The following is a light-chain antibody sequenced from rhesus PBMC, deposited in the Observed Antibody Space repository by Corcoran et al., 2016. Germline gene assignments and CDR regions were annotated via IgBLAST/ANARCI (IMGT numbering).Light chain of an antibody. CDR1: QTVSRS. CDR2: GAS. CDR3: QHYTIWPYT. V-gene: IGKV3-42*03. J-gene: IGKJ2*01. Sequence: EIVMTQSPATLSLSPGERATLSCRASQTVSRSLAWYQQKPGPPPRLLIYGASTRATGIPDRFSGCGSGTVFTLTISSLEPEDFAVYYCQHYTIWPYTFGQGTKVEI.